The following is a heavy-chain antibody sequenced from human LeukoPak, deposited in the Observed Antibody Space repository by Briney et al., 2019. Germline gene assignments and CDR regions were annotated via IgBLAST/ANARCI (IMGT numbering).Heavy chain of an antibody. J-gene: IGHJ6*03. CDR2: ISSSGSTI. D-gene: IGHD5/OR15-5a*01. CDR3: ARDFYDPDGVPDDYYYYMDV. V-gene: IGHV3-48*03. Sequence: GGSLRLSCAASGFTFSSYEMNWVRQAPGKGLEWVSYISSSGSTIYYADSVKGRFTISRDNAKNSLYLQMNSLRAEDTAVYYCARDFYDPDGVPDDYYYYMDVWGKGTTVTVSS. CDR1: GFTFSSYE.